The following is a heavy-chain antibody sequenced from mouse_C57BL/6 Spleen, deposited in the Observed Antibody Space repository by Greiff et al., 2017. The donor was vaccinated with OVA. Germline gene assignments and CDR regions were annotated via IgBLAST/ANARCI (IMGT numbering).Heavy chain of an antibody. CDR2: ISNGGGST. V-gene: IGHV5-12*01. CDR3: ARHDPWFAY. Sequence: DVMLVESGGGLVQPGGSLKLSCAASGFTFSDYYMYWVRQTPEKRLEWVAYISNGGGSTYYPDTVKGRFTISRDNAKNTLYLQMSRLKSEDTAMYYCARHDPWFAYWGQGTLVTVSA. J-gene: IGHJ3*01. CDR1: GFTFSDYY.